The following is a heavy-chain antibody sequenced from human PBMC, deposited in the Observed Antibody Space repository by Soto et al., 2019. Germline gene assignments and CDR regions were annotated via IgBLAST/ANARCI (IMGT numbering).Heavy chain of an antibody. J-gene: IGHJ4*02. CDR1: GGSFGGYY. Sequence: PSETLALTCAVYGGSFGGYYWSWIRQPPGKGLEWIGEINHSGSTNYNPSLKSRVTISVDTSKNQFSLKLSSVTAADTAVYYCARRGIVVVPAAMPLDYWGQGTLVTVSS. D-gene: IGHD2-2*01. CDR2: INHSGST. CDR3: ARRGIVVVPAAMPLDY. V-gene: IGHV4-34*01.